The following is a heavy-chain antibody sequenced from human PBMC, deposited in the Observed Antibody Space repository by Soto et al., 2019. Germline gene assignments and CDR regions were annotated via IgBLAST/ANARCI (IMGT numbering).Heavy chain of an antibody. CDR1: GGSISSGGYY. CDR3: ARCDRYGGNSATDY. D-gene: IGHD2-21*02. J-gene: IGHJ4*02. CDR2: IYYSGST. V-gene: IGHV4-31*03. Sequence: PSETLSLTCNVSGGSISSGGYYWSWIRQHPGKGLEWIGYIYYSGSTYYNPSLKSRVTISVDTSKNQFSLRLSSVTAADTAVYYCARCDRYGGNSATDYWGQGTLVTVSS.